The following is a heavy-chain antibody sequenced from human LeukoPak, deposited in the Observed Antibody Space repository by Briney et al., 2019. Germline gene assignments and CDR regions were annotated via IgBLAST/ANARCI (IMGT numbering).Heavy chain of an antibody. CDR2: ISAYNGNT. CDR1: GYTFTSYG. CDR3: ARGKYDYGDYYGMDV. V-gene: IGHV1-18*01. Sequence: ASVKVSRKASGYTFTSYGISWVRQAPGQGLEWMGWISAYNGNTNYAQKLQGRVTMTTDTSTSTAYMELRSLRSDDTAVYYCARGKYDYGDYYGMDVWGQGTTVTVSS. D-gene: IGHD4-17*01. J-gene: IGHJ6*02.